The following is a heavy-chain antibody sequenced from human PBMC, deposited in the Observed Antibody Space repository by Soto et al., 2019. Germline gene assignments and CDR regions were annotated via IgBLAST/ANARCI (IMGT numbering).Heavy chain of an antibody. CDR1: GYTFTSYG. V-gene: IGHV1-18*01. CDR3: ARESVNERGGQETAMVRWDGMDV. D-gene: IGHD5-18*01. Sequence: ASVKVSCKASGYTFTSYGISWVRQAPGQGLEWMGWISAYNGNTNYAQKLQGRVTMTTDTSTSTAYMELRSLRSDDTAVYYCARESVNERGGQETAMVRWDGMDVWGQ. J-gene: IGHJ6*02. CDR2: ISAYNGNT.